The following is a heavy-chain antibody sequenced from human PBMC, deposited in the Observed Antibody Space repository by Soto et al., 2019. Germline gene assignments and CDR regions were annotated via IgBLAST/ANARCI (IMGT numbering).Heavy chain of an antibody. D-gene: IGHD1-1*01. CDR1: GVPFGTFT. V-gene: IGHV3-23*04. Sequence: EVQLVESGGGLVQPGGSLRLSCAVSGVPFGTFTMNWVRQAPGKGLEWVSGLSDNVGTTHYAYSVKGRFTISRDKSKKTLYLQMNNLRAEATAVYYCAKHFIGGRLQSPFDLWGQETLGTVSS. CDR2: LSDNVGTT. J-gene: IGHJ4*02. CDR3: AKHFIGGRLQSPFDL.